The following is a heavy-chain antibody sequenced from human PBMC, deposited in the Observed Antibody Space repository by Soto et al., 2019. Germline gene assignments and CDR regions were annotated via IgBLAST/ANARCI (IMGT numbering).Heavy chain of an antibody. CDR3: AEEVSEYQLLSTTAWFDP. V-gene: IGHV1-69*06. CDR2: IIPIFGTA. D-gene: IGHD2-2*01. J-gene: IGHJ5*02. CDR1: GGTFSSYA. Sequence: SVKVSCKASGGTFSSYAISWVRQAPGQGLEWMGGIIPIFGTANYAQKFQGRVTITADKSTSAAYMELSSLRSEDTAVYYCAEEVSEYQLLSTTAWFDPWGQGTLVTVSS.